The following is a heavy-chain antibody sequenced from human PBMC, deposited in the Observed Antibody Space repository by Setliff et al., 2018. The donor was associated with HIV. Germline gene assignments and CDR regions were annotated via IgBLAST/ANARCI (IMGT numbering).Heavy chain of an antibody. J-gene: IGHJ5*02. V-gene: IGHV1-18*01. Sequence: ASVKVSCKASGHTFTSYGISWVRQAPGQGLEWMGWISAYNGNTNYAQKLQGRLTITRDTSTSTVYMELSSLRSEDTAVYYCARDTGYYDSTVSPPYNWFDPWGQGTLVTVSS. D-gene: IGHD3-22*01. CDR1: GHTFTSYG. CDR2: ISAYNGNT. CDR3: ARDTGYYDSTVSPPYNWFDP.